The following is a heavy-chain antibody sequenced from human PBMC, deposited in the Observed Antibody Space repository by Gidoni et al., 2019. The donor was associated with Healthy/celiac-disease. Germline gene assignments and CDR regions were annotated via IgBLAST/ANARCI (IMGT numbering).Heavy chain of an antibody. CDR2: IYYSGST. D-gene: IGHD3-22*01. Sequence: QVQLQESGPGLVQPSETLSLTCTVSGGSISSYYWSWIRQPPGKGLEWIGYIYYSGSTNYNPSLKSRVTISVDTSKNQFSLKLSSVTAADTAVYYCARYYYDSSGYYYVDYWGQGTLVTVSS. V-gene: IGHV4-59*01. CDR3: ARYYYDSSGYYYVDY. CDR1: GGSISSYY. J-gene: IGHJ4*02.